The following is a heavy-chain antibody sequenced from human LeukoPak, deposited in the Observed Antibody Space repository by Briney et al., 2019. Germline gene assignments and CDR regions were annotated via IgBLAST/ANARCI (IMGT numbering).Heavy chain of an antibody. J-gene: IGHJ4*02. CDR3: ARGSMINSRYRQFDY. CDR1: GFAFSDYD. V-gene: IGHV3-13*04. CDR2: IAILDDT. Sequence: QTGGSLRLSCAASGFAFSDYDMHWVRQPTEGRLEWVSAIAILDDTYYSDSVKGRFTASRDDAKNSLYLQMNSLRAEDTALYYCARGSMINSRYRQFDYWGQGTLVTVSS. D-gene: IGHD3-16*01.